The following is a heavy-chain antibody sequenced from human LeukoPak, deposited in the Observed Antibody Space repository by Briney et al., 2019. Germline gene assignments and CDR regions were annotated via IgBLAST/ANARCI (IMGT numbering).Heavy chain of an antibody. V-gene: IGHV4-34*01. Sequence: SETLSLTCAVYGGSFSGYYWSWIRQPPGKGLEWIGEINHSGSTNYNPSLKSRVTISVDTSKNQFSLKLSSVTAADTAVYYCARGLSSIAARQSDNWGQGTLVTVSS. CDR2: INHSGST. D-gene: IGHD6-6*01. J-gene: IGHJ4*02. CDR3: ARGLSSIAARQSDN. CDR1: GGSFSGYY.